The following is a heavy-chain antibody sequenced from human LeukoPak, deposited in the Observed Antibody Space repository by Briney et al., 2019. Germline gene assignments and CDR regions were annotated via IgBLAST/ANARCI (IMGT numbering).Heavy chain of an antibody. Sequence: GGSLRLSCAASGFTISCFWMHWVRQVPGKGVVGLARMNSAGTTINYADSVKGRFTIPRDNVRNTLHLQMNNLSLEDTAVYFCLREVQVRASASLGLWGRGTLVTVS. CDR3: LREVQVRASASLGL. D-gene: IGHD1-1*01. CDR1: GFTISCFW. J-gene: IGHJ4*01. V-gene: IGHV3-74*01. CDR2: MNSAGTTI.